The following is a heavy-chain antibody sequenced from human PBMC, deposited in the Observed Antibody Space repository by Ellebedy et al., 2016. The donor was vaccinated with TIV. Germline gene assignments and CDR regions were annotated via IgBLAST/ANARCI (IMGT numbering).Heavy chain of an antibody. CDR3: ARDSVLTGQLLCGAYDY. D-gene: IGHD2-2*01. V-gene: IGHV4-38-2*02. CDR2: IYHSGST. CDR1: GYSISSGYY. Sequence: SETLSLTXTVSGYSISSGYYWGWIRQPPGKGLEWIGSIYHSGSTYYNPSLKSRVTISVDTSKNQFSLKLSSVTAADTAVYYCARDSVLTGQLLCGAYDYWGQGTLVTVSS. J-gene: IGHJ4*02.